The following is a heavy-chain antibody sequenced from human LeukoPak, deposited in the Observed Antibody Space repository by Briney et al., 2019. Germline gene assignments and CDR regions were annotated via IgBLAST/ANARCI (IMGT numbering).Heavy chain of an antibody. CDR3: ARDFSKPDDY. CDR2: INPNSGGT. CDR1: GYTFTGYY. D-gene: IGHD6-13*01. J-gene: IGHJ4*02. Sequence: EASVKVSFKASGYTFTGYYMHWVRQAPGQGLEWMGWINPNSGGTNYAQKFQGRVTMTRDTSISTAYMELSRLRSDDTAVYCCARDFSKPDDYWGQGTLVTVSS. V-gene: IGHV1-2*02.